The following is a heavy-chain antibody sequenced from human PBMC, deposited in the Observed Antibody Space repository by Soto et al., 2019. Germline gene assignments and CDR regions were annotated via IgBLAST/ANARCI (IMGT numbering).Heavy chain of an antibody. CDR3: ARGGAAWGGMDV. D-gene: IGHD6-13*01. V-gene: IGHV4-59*01. Sequence: SETLSLTCTVSGGSISSYYWSWIRQPPGKGLEWIGYIYYSGSTNYNPSLKSRVTISVDTSKNQFSLKLSSVTAADTAVYYCARGGAAWGGMDVWGQGTTVTVSS. CDR1: GGSISSYY. CDR2: IYYSGST. J-gene: IGHJ6*02.